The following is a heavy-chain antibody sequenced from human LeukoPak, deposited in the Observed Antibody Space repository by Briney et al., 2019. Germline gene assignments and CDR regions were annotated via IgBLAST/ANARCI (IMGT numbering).Heavy chain of an antibody. V-gene: IGHV5-51*01. CDR1: GYSFTSYW. CDR2: IYAGDSDT. D-gene: IGHD6-19*01. Sequence: GESLKIPCKGSGYSFTSYWIGWVRQMPGKGREWMGIIYAGDSDTRYSPSFQGQVTTSADKSVSTAYLQWSSLKASDTAMYYCARGGGGWYSYFDYWGQGTLVSVSS. J-gene: IGHJ4*02. CDR3: ARGGGGWYSYFDY.